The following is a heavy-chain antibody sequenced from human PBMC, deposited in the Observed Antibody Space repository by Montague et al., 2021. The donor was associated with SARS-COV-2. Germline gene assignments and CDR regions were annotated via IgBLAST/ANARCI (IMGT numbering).Heavy chain of an antibody. V-gene: IGHV4-59*02. CDR2: IYDSGST. D-gene: IGHD4-17*01. J-gene: IGHJ4*02. Sequence: SETLSLTCIVSGSSVRSYYWSWIRQPPGKGLEWIGYIYDSGSTNYNPSLKSLVTISVDTSKSQFSLKLSSVTAADTAVYYCARENTVTTFGGPYYFDSWGQGTLVTVSA. CDR3: ARENTVTTFGGPYYFDS. CDR1: GSSVRSYY.